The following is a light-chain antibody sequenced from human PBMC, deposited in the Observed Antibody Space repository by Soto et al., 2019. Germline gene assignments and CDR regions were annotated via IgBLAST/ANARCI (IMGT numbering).Light chain of an antibody. CDR1: QSISSW. V-gene: IGKV1-5*01. J-gene: IGKJ1*01. CDR3: QQYNSRG. CDR2: DAS. Sequence: DIQMTQSPSTLSASVGDRVTITCRASQSISSWLAWYQQKPGKAPKLLIYDASSLESGVPSRFSGSGSGTEFTLTISSLQPDDFATYYCQQYNSRGFGQGTKVDIK.